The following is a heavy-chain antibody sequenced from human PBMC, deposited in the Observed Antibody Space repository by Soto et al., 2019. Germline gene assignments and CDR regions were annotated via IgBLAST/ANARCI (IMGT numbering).Heavy chain of an antibody. CDR3: ARDSAVPGPLDY. CDR1: GGSISNYY. D-gene: IGHD6-19*01. Sequence: QVQLQESGPGLVKPSETLSLTCTVSGGSISNYYWSWIRQPPGKGLEWIGYIYYSGKTNYNPSLKSRXTIXVXMSKNQFSLKLNSVTAADTAVYYCARDSAVPGPLDYWGQGTLVTVSS. CDR2: IYYSGKT. J-gene: IGHJ4*02. V-gene: IGHV4-59*01.